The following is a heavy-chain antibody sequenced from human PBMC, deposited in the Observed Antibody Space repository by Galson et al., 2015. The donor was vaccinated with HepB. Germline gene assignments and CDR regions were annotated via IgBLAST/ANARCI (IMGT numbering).Heavy chain of an antibody. D-gene: IGHD2-2*02. CDR1: GFTFDNFG. Sequence: LRLSCAASGFTFDNFGMSWVRQAPGKGLEWVSGINLNGGSTGYADSVKGRFTISRDNAENSLYLQMNSLRAEDTALYYCARDLRYCSRISCYTPLDYGGQGTLVTVSS. V-gene: IGHV3-20*04. CDR3: ARDLRYCSRISCYTPLDY. CDR2: INLNGGST. J-gene: IGHJ4*02.